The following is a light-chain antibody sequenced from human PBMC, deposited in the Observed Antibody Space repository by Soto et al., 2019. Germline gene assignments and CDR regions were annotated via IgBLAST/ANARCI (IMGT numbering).Light chain of an antibody. CDR2: DAS. V-gene: IGKV3-15*01. CDR3: QQYNNWPQK. Sequence: EIVLTQSPATLSLSPGERATLSCRASQSLRSSLAWYQQNPGQAPRLLIYDASTRATGIPARFSGSGSGTDFTLTISGLQSEDFAVYYCQQYNNWPQKFGQGTKGDIK. CDR1: QSLRSS. J-gene: IGKJ1*01.